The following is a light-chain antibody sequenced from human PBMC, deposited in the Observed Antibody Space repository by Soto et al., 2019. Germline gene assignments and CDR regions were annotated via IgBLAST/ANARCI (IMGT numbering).Light chain of an antibody. CDR2: DVS. CDR3: GSYAGSYTFSYV. CDR1: SSDVGGYNY. J-gene: IGLJ1*01. V-gene: IGLV2-11*01. Sequence: QSALTQPRSVSGSPGQSVTISCTGTSSDVGGYNYVSWYQQHPGKAPKLMIYDVSKRPSGVPDRFSGSKSGNTASLTISGLQAEDEADYYCGSYAGSYTFSYVFGTGTKVTVL.